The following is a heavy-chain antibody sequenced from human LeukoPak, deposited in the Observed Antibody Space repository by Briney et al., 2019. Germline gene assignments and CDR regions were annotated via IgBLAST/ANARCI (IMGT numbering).Heavy chain of an antibody. Sequence: ASVKVSFKASGYAFTGYYMHCVRQAPGQGLEWMGRINPNSGGTNYAQKFRGRVTMTRDTSISTAYMELSRLRSDDAAVLYCARGGDYYDSSGYPDDAFDVWGQGTMVIVSS. CDR2: INPNSGGT. CDR1: GYAFTGYY. V-gene: IGHV1-2*02. D-gene: IGHD3-22*01. CDR3: ARGGDYYDSSGYPDDAFDV. J-gene: IGHJ3*01.